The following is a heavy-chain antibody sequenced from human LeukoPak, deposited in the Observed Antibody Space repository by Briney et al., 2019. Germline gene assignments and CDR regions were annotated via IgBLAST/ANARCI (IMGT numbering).Heavy chain of an antibody. Sequence: SETLSLTCTVSGGSISSSSYYWGWIRQPPGKGLEWIGSIYYSGSTYYNPSLKSRVTISVDTSKNQFSLKLSSVTAADTAVYYCARLYSSSSRVPYMDVWGKGTTVTVSS. J-gene: IGHJ6*03. V-gene: IGHV4-39*01. CDR3: ARLYSSSSRVPYMDV. D-gene: IGHD6-6*01. CDR1: GGSISSSSYY. CDR2: IYYSGST.